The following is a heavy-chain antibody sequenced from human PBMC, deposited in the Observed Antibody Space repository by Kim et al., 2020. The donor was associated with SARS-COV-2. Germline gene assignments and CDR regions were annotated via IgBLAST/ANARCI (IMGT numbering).Heavy chain of an antibody. Sequence: SETLSLTCTVSGGSISSYYWSWIRQPPGKGLEWIGYIYYSGSTNYNPSLKSRVTISVDTSKNQFSLKLSSVTAADTAVYYCARGRSGYYNPDAAFDIWGQGTMVTVSS. J-gene: IGHJ3*02. CDR1: GGSISSYY. V-gene: IGHV4-59*13. CDR2: IYYSGST. CDR3: ARGRSGYYNPDAAFDI. D-gene: IGHD3-3*01.